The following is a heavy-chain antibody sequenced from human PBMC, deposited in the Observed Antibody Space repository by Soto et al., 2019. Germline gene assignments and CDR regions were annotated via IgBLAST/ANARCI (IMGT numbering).Heavy chain of an antibody. CDR3: ARERLERMARYYGMDV. CDR2: IWYDGSNK. Sequence: QVQLVESGGGVVQPGRSLRLSCAASGFTFSSYGMHWVRQAPGKGLEWVAVIWYDGSNKYYADSVKGRFTISRDNSKNTLYLQMNSLRAEDTAVYYCARERLERMARYYGMDVWGQGTSVPVSS. CDR1: GFTFSSYG. V-gene: IGHV3-33*01. D-gene: IGHD1-1*01. J-gene: IGHJ6*02.